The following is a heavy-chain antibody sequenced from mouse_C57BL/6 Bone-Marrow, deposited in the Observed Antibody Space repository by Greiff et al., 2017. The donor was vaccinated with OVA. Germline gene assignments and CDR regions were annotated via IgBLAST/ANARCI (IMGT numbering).Heavy chain of an antibody. D-gene: IGHD2-2*01. J-gene: IGHJ3*01. CDR2: ISYDGSN. CDR1: GYSITSGYY. V-gene: IGHV3-6*01. Sequence: EVKLVESGPGLVKPSQSLSLTCSVTGYSITSGYYWNWIRQFPGNKLEWMGYISYDGSNNYNPSLKNRISITRDTSKNQFFLKLNSVTTEDTATYYCARGGLPLLSGLAYWGQGTLVTVSA. CDR3: ARGGLPLLSGLAY.